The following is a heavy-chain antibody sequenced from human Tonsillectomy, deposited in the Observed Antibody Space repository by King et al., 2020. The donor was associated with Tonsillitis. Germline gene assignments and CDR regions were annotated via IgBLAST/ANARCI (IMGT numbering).Heavy chain of an antibody. V-gene: IGHV4-39*01. CDR2: IYYSGST. J-gene: IGHJ6*02. D-gene: IGHD2-2*01. CDR1: GGSISSSSYY. Sequence: LCLSLPFSGGSISSSSYYVVVVRQPPGKGLEWIGSIYYSGSTYYNPSLKSRVTISVDTSKNQFSLKLSSVTAADTAVYYCASQLIVVVPAAISVNYYYGMDVWGQGTTVTVSS. CDR3: ASQLIVVVPAAISVNYYYGMDV.